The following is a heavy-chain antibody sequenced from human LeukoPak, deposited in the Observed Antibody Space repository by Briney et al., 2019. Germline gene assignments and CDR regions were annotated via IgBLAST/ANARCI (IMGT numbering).Heavy chain of an antibody. D-gene: IGHD2-2*01. CDR1: GVSISSGGYY. CDR3: ASLDCSSTSCYDFDY. Sequence: SETLSLTCTVSGVSISSGGYYWSWIRQPPGKGLEWIGEINHSGSTNYNPSLKSRVTISVDTSKNQFSLKLSSVTAADTAVYYCASLDCSSTSCYDFDYWGQGTLVTVSS. V-gene: IGHV4-39*07. J-gene: IGHJ4*02. CDR2: INHSGST.